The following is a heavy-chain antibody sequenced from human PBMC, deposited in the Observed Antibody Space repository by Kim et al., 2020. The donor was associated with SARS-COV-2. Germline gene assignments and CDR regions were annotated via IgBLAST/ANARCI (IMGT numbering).Heavy chain of an antibody. CDR1: GFTFSSYG. V-gene: IGHV3-30*18. Sequence: GGSLRLSCAASGFTFSSYGMHWVRQAPGKGLEWVAVISYDGSNKYYADSVKGRFTISRDNSKNTLYLQMNSLRAEDTAVYYCAKDRFQQWLVRTTQNWFDPWGQGTLVTVSS. D-gene: IGHD6-19*01. CDR3: AKDRFQQWLVRTTQNWFDP. CDR2: ISYDGSNK. J-gene: IGHJ5*02.